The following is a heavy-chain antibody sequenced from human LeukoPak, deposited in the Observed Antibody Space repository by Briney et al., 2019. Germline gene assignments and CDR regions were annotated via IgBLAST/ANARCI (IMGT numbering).Heavy chain of an antibody. V-gene: IGHV4-4*02. CDR3: ARNKGRYGSGRVHFDP. CDR2: IYHSGST. CDR1: GGSISSSNW. D-gene: IGHD3-10*01. J-gene: IGHJ5*02. Sequence: PSETLSLTCAVSGGSISSSNWWSWVRPPPGKGLEWIGEIYHSGSTNYNPSLKSRVTISVDKSKNQFSLKLSSVTAADTAVYYCARNKGRYGSGRVHFDPWGQGTLVTVSS.